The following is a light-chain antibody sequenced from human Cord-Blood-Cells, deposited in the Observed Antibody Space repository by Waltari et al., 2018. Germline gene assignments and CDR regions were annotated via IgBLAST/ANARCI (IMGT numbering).Light chain of an antibody. Sequence: QSALPQPASVSGSPGQSITISCTGTSSDVGGYNYVSWYQQHPGKAPKPMIYDVSNRPSGVSNRFSGSKSGNTASLTISGLQAEDEADYYCSSYTSSSTLVFGGGTKLTVL. CDR3: SSYTSSSTLV. J-gene: IGLJ2*01. CDR1: SSDVGGYNY. CDR2: DVS. V-gene: IGLV2-14*01.